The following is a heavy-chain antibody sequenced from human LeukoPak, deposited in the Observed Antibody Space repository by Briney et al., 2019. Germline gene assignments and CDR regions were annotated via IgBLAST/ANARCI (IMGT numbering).Heavy chain of an antibody. D-gene: IGHD3-22*01. Sequence: GGSLRLSCATSGFTFSDYYMTWTRQAQGRGLEWLSYISRSGSTIYYADSVKGRFTISRDNAKNSLYLQMDSLRADDTAVYYCARASDYYDSSGTNYYYYYMDVWGNGSTVTVSS. CDR2: ISRSGSTI. CDR3: ARASDYYDSSGTNYYYYYMDV. J-gene: IGHJ6*03. V-gene: IGHV3-11*01. CDR1: GFTFSDYY.